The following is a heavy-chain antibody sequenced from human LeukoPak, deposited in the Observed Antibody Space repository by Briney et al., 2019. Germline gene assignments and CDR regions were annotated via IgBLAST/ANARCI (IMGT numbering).Heavy chain of an antibody. V-gene: IGHV1-69*13. J-gene: IGHJ5*02. Sequence: SVKVSCKASGGTFSSYAISWVRQAPGQGLEWMGGIIPIFGTANYAQKFQGRVAITADESTSTAYMELSSLRSEDTAVYYCARDPDRTAAAPSNPWGQGTLVTVSS. D-gene: IGHD6-13*01. CDR1: GGTFSSYA. CDR3: ARDPDRTAAAPSNP. CDR2: IIPIFGTA.